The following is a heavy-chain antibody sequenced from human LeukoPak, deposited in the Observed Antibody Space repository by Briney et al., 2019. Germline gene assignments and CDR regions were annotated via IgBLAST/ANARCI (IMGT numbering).Heavy chain of an antibody. J-gene: IGHJ4*02. V-gene: IGHV3-48*03. CDR3: ARDEETSGYDYVWGSYGTNFDY. Sequence: GGSLRLSCAASGFTFSSYEMNWVRQAPGKGLEWVSYISSSGSTIYYADSVKGRFTISRDNAKNSLYLQMNSLRAEDTAVYYCARDEETSGYDYVWGSYGTNFDYWGQGTLVTVSS. CDR1: GFTFSSYE. CDR2: ISSSGSTI. D-gene: IGHD3-16*01.